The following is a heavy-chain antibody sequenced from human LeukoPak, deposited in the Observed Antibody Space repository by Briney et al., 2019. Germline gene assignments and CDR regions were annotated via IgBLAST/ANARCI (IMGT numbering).Heavy chain of an antibody. CDR2: IYYSGST. Sequence: SETLSLTCTVSGGSISSYYWSWIRQPPGKGLEWIGYIYYSGSTNYNPSLKSRVTISVDTSKNQFSLKLSSVTAADTAVYYCASLESSSIAAFDPWGQGTLVTVSS. CDR3: ASLESSSIAAFDP. V-gene: IGHV4-59*08. J-gene: IGHJ5*02. CDR1: GGSISSYY. D-gene: IGHD6-6*01.